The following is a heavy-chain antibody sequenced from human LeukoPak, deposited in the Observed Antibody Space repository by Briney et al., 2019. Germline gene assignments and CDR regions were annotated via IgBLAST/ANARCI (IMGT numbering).Heavy chain of an antibody. D-gene: IGHD3-10*01. V-gene: IGHV4-34*01. CDR2: INHSGST. Sequence: SETLSLTCAVYGGSFSGYYWSWIRQPPGKGLEWIGEINHSGSTNYNPSLKSRVTISVDTSKNQFSLKLSSVTAADTAVYYCARIGVRGVRKNGLDYWGQGTLVTVSS. J-gene: IGHJ4*02. CDR1: GGSFSGYY. CDR3: ARIGVRGVRKNGLDY.